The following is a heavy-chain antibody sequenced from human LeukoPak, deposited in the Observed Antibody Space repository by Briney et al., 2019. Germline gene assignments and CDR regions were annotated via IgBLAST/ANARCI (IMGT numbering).Heavy chain of an antibody. CDR2: ISGSGGST. CDR1: GFTFSSYA. Sequence: PGGSQRLSCAASGFTFSSYAMSWVRQAPGKGLEWVSAISGSGGSTYYADSVKGRFTISRDNSKNTLYLQMNSLRAEDTAVYYCAKDGPLLWFGESFDYWGQGTLVTVSS. J-gene: IGHJ4*02. CDR3: AKDGPLLWFGESFDY. D-gene: IGHD3-10*01. V-gene: IGHV3-23*01.